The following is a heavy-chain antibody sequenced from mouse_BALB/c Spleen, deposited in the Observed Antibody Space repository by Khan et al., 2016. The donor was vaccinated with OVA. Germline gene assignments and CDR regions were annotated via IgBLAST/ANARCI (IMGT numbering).Heavy chain of an antibody. CDR2: INPSTGLP. J-gene: IGHJ3*01. Sequence: QVQLQQSGAELVKPGASVKLSCKASGYTFTSYWMHWVKQSPGQGLDWIGYINPSTGLPPYNEKFKNKATLTVDKSSSTASMQLSGLTSEDAAVYCGTRGGYGALAYWGQGALVTGSA. V-gene: IGHV1S81*02. CDR3: TRGGYGALAY. CDR1: GYTFTSYW. D-gene: IGHD1-1*02.